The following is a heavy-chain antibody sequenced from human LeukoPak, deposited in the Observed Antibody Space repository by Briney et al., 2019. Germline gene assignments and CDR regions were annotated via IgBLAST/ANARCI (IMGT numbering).Heavy chain of an antibody. V-gene: IGHV4-38-2*02. CDR2: IYHTGST. J-gene: IGHJ6*03. D-gene: IGHD2-2*01. CDR3: ARAGYCSSTSCYYARTFLYYYYYMDV. Sequence: SETLSLTCTVSGYSITSGYYWGWIRQPPGKGLEWIGSIYHTGSTYYNPSLKSRVTISVDTSKNQFSLNLSSVTAADTATYYCARAGYCSSTSCYYARTFLYYYYYMDVWGKGTTVTVSS. CDR1: GYSITSGYY.